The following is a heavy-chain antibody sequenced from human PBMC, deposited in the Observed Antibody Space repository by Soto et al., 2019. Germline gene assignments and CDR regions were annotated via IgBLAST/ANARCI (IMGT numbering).Heavy chain of an antibody. CDR1: GYTFTSDY. CDR3: ARDLNRRATTMVKDNYFDY. Sequence: ASVKVSCKASGYTFTSDYMHWVRQAPGQGLEWMGIIDPSVGSTYYAQRFQGRITVSMDTSTSTFYMELSRLTSEDTAVYYCARDLNRRATTMVKDNYFDYWGQGTLVTVSS. J-gene: IGHJ4*02. V-gene: IGHV1-46*01. D-gene: IGHD5-18*01. CDR2: IDPSVGST.